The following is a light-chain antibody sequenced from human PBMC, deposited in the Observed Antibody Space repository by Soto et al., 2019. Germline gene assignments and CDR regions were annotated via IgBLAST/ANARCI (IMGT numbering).Light chain of an antibody. Sequence: QSVLTQPPSASGTPGQRVTISCSGSNSNIGSNTVNWYQQLPVTAPKLLIYSDNPRPSAVPDRFSGSKSGTSASLAISGLQSEDEDDYYCATWDYSLNAWVFGGGTKLTVL. J-gene: IGLJ3*02. V-gene: IGLV1-44*01. CDR1: NSNIGSNT. CDR2: SDN. CDR3: ATWDYSLNAWV.